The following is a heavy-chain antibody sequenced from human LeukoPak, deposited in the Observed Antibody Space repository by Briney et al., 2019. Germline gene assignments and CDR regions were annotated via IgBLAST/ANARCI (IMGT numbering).Heavy chain of an antibody. CDR3: AREFRSGYNSRWFDY. CDR1: GIILSSYW. Sequence: GGSLRLSCAASGIILSSYWMSWVRQAPGKGLEWVANIKQDGGEKWYVDSVKGRFTISRDNAKNSLYLQMNSLRVEDTAVYYCAREFRSGYNSRWFDYWGQGTLVTVSS. V-gene: IGHV3-7*01. D-gene: IGHD6-19*01. J-gene: IGHJ5*01. CDR2: IKQDGGEK.